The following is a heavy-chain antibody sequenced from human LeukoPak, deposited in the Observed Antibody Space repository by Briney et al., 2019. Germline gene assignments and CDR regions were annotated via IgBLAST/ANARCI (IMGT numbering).Heavy chain of an antibody. CDR2: IYTSGST. J-gene: IGHJ6*02. CDR1: GGSIGSYY. V-gene: IGHV4-4*07. Sequence: SETLSLTCTVSGGSIGSYYWSWIRQPAGKGLEWIGRIYTSGSTNYNPSLKSRVTMSVDTSKNQFSLKLSSVTAADTAVYYCARDHADYGDYPPLDYYYGMDVWGQGTTVTVSS. D-gene: IGHD4-17*01. CDR3: ARDHADYGDYPPLDYYYGMDV.